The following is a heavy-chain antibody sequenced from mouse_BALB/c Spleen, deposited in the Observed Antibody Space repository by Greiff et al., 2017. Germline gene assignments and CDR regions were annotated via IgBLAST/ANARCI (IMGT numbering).Heavy chain of an antibody. D-gene: IGHD1-1*01. CDR2: ISSGGST. CDR3: ARGGLLLRSYYFDY. V-gene: IGHV5-6-5*01. CDR1: GFTFSSYA. Sequence: EVKLMESGGGLVKPGGSLKLSCAASGFTFSSYAMSWVRQTPEKRLEWVASISSGGSTYYPDSVKGRFTISRDNARNILYLQMSSLRSEDTAMYYCARGGLLLRSYYFDYWGQGTTLTVSS. J-gene: IGHJ2*01.